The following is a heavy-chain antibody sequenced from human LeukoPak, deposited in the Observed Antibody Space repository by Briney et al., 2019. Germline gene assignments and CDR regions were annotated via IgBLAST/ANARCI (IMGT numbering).Heavy chain of an antibody. CDR2: ISSRGDAI. CDR3: ARSPSSFDP. V-gene: IGHV3-48*03. J-gene: IGHJ5*02. D-gene: IGHD3-16*02. CDR1: GFTFSGSA. Sequence: SGGSLRLSCAASGFTFSGSAMSWVRQAPGKGLEWVSSISSRGDAIDYADSVKGRFTISRDNAKNSLYLQMNSLRAEDTAVYYCARSPSSFDPWGQGALVTVSS.